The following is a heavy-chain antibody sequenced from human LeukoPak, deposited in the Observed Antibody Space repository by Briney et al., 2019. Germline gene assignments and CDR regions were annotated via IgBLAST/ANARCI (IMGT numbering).Heavy chain of an antibody. V-gene: IGHV1-2*02. CDR2: IIPHSGVT. CDR3: ARVLFYSSGNKSNRVDY. D-gene: IGHD6-19*01. Sequence: ASVKVSCKTSGYTFTGYYIHWVRRAPGQGLEWMGWIIPHSGVTKYSQEFQGRVTMTRDTSISTAYMELSRLRSDDTAVYYCARVLFYSSGNKSNRVDYWGQGTLVTVSS. CDR1: GYTFTGYY. J-gene: IGHJ4*02.